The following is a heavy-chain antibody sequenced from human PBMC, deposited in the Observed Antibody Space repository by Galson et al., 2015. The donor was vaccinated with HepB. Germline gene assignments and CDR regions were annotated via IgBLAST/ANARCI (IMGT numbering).Heavy chain of an antibody. CDR2: IYYSGST. CDR1: GGSISGYY. J-gene: IGHJ5*02. Sequence: QVQLQESGPGLVEPSETLSLTCTVSGGSISGYYWSWIRQPPGKGLEWIGYIYYSGSTNYNPSLKSRVTISVDTSKKQFSLKLSSVTAADTAVYYCARRHYWDSRSGWFDPWGQGTLVTVSS. V-gene: IGHV4-59*01. CDR3: ARRHYWDSRSGWFDP. D-gene: IGHD3-22*01.